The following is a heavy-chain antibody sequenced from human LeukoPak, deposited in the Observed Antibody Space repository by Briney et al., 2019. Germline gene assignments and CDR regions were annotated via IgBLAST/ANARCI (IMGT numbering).Heavy chain of an antibody. CDR2: ISYDGSNK. Sequence: GRSLRLSCAASGFTFSSYGMHWVRQAPGKGLEWVAVISYDGSNKYYADSVKGRFTISRDNSKNTLYLQMNSLRAEDTAVYYCAKDRWELLGLDYWGQGTLVTVSS. D-gene: IGHD1-26*01. J-gene: IGHJ4*02. CDR1: GFTFSSYG. CDR3: AKDRWELLGLDY. V-gene: IGHV3-30*18.